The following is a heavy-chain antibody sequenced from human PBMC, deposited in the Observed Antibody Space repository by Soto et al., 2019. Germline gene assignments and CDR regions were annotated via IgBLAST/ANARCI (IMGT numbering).Heavy chain of an antibody. CDR3: ASLKLGSFVDY. CDR2: IYYSGTT. J-gene: IGHJ4*02. D-gene: IGHD1-7*01. V-gene: IGHV4-59*01. CDR1: GGSISNNY. Sequence: PSETLSLTCTVSGGSISNNYWSWIRQPPGKRLEWIGYIYYSGTTNYNPSLQSRVTISIDTSRSQFSLRLSSVTAADTAVYYCASLKLGSFVDYWGQGTLVTVSS.